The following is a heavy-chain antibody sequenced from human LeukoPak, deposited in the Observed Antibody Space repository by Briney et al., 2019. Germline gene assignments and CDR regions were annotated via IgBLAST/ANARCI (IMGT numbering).Heavy chain of an antibody. CDR1: RGTFSSYA. D-gene: IGHD2-2*01. CDR3: ARDARHRYCSSTSCYRGWLDP. CDR2: IIPIFGTA. Sequence: ASVKVSCKASRGTFSSYAISWVRQAPGQGLEWMGGIIPIFGTANYAQKFQGRVTITADESTSTAYMELSSLRSEDTGVYYCARDARHRYCSSTSCYRGWLDPWGQGTLVTVSS. V-gene: IGHV1-69*13. J-gene: IGHJ5*02.